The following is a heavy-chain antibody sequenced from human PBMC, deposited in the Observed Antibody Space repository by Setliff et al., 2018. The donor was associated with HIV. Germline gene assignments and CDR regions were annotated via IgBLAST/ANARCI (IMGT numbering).Heavy chain of an antibody. CDR1: GGSISSNNW. CDR3: ARSSTPDSRANFPDY. Sequence: SETLSLTCAVSGGSISSNNWWSWVRQPPGKGLEWIGEIYHGGSTNYNSSLKSRVTISVDKSKNQFSLQLRSVTAADTAVYYCARSSTPDSRANFPDYWGQGTLVTVSS. J-gene: IGHJ4*02. CDR2: IYHGGST. V-gene: IGHV4-4*02. D-gene: IGHD3-22*01.